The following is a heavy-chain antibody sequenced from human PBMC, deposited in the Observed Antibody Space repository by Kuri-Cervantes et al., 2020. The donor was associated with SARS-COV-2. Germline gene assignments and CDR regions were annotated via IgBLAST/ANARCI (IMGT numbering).Heavy chain of an antibody. CDR2: IYTSGST. CDR3: AMGLEGIYSNYEPDY. CDR1: GGSFSGYY. J-gene: IGHJ4*02. V-gene: IGHV4-59*10. D-gene: IGHD4-11*01. Sequence: SETLSLTCAVYGGSFSGYYWSWIRQPAGKGLEWIGRIYTSGSTNYNPSLKSRVTMSVDTSKNQFSLKLSSVTAADTAVYYCAMGLEGIYSNYEPDYWGQGTLVTVSS.